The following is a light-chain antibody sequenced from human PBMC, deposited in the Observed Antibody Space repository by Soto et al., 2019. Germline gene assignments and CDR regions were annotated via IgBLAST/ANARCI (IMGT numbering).Light chain of an antibody. Sequence: IQVTQSPSSLSASIGDSITITCQTSHDINNYLNWFQQKPGKAPKLLIYDTSKLQPGVPSRFVGGGYWTLFTFTINNLQPEDIATYHCQHYYSPAWTFGQGTNLEIK. J-gene: IGKJ1*01. V-gene: IGKV1-33*01. CDR3: QHYYSPAWT. CDR1: HDINNY. CDR2: DTS.